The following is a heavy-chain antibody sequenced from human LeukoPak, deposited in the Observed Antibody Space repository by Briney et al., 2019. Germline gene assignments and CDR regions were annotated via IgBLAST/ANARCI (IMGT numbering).Heavy chain of an antibody. Sequence: PGGSLRLSCAASGFTFSSYWMSWVRQAPGKGLEWVANIKQDGSEKDYVDSVKGRFTISRDNAKNTLYLQMNSLRAEDTAVYYCARDRDSSGWYPGYYYGMDVWGQGTTVTVSS. V-gene: IGHV3-7*01. CDR1: GFTFSSYW. CDR3: ARDRDSSGWYPGYYYGMDV. D-gene: IGHD6-19*01. J-gene: IGHJ6*02. CDR2: IKQDGSEK.